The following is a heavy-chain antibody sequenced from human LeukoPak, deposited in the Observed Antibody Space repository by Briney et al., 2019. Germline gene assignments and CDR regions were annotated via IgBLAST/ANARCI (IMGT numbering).Heavy chain of an antibody. V-gene: IGHV4-39*02. Sequence: PSETLSLTCTVSGGSISSSSYYWGWIRQPPGKGLEWIGSIYYSGSTYYNPSLKSRVTISVDTSKNQFSLKLSSVTAADTAVYYCARDKIPTPELWIDYWGQGTLVTVSS. CDR3: ARDKIPTPELWIDY. CDR1: GGSISSSSYY. J-gene: IGHJ4*02. CDR2: IYYSGST. D-gene: IGHD5-18*01.